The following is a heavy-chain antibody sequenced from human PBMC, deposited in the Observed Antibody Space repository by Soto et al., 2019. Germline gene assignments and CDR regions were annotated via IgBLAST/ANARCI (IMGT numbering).Heavy chain of an antibody. CDR3: ARDEMVVATGSRTWHYYYGMDV. D-gene: IGHD2-15*01. Sequence: QVQLVQSGAEVKKPGSSVKVSCKSSGGTFSTYAISWVRQAPGQGLEWMGGIIPIFGTANYAQKFQGRVTITADESTTTAYVELIGLRSEDTAVYYCARDEMVVATGSRTWHYYYGMDVWGQGTTVTVSS. V-gene: IGHV1-69*12. J-gene: IGHJ6*02. CDR2: IIPIFGTA. CDR1: GGTFSTYA.